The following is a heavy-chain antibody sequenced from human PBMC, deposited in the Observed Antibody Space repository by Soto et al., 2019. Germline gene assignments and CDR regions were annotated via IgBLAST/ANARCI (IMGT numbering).Heavy chain of an antibody. Sequence: SETLSLTCAVYGGSFSGYYWSWIRQPPGKGLEWIGEINHSGSTNYNPSLKSRVTISVDTSKNQFSLNLSSVTAADTAVYYCARAGSGYYYGSGRYFDYWGQGTLVTVSS. D-gene: IGHD3-10*01. CDR3: ARAGSGYYYGSGRYFDY. CDR1: GGSFSGYY. J-gene: IGHJ4*02. CDR2: INHSGST. V-gene: IGHV4-34*01.